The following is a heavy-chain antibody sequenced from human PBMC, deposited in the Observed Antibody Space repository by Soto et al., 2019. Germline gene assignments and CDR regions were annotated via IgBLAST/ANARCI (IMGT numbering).Heavy chain of an antibody. Sequence: LHLQESGPGLLKPSETLSLTCSVSGGPTSDSNHNWAWVRQPPGKGLEWMGNVFYTGTTYYSPSLTGRLTMSIDTSDNQFSLKLSSVPAADTAVYYCATIRVVGILKYYFDIWGRGTQVTVSS. CDR1: GGPTSDSNHN. CDR3: ATIRVVGILKYYFDI. CDR2: VFYTGTT. V-gene: IGHV4-39*01. J-gene: IGHJ4*02. D-gene: IGHD2-15*01.